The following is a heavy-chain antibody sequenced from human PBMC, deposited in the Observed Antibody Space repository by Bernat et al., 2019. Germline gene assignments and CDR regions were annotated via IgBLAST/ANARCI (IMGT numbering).Heavy chain of an antibody. CDR2: IYYSGST. J-gene: IGHJ6*02. CDR1: GGSISSSSYY. CDR3: ARGDTSSSGYYYYGMDV. D-gene: IGHD6-6*01. V-gene: IGHV4-39*01. Sequence: QLQLQESGPGLVKPSETLSLTCTVSGGSISSSSYYWGWVRQPPGKGLEWIGSIYYSGSTYYNPSHKSRITISVDTSKNQFSLKLSSVTAADTAVYYCARGDTSSSGYYYYGMDVWGQGTTVTVSS.